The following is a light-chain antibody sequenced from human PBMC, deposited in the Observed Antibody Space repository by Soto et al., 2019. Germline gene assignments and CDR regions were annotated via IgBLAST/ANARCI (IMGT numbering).Light chain of an antibody. CDR3: HQYNSWPET. J-gene: IGKJ1*01. CDR2: GAS. Sequence: EIVMTQSPATLSVSPGERATLSCRASQSVSSNLAWYQQKPGQAPRLLIYGASTRATDIPARFSGGGPGTEFTLTISSLQSEDLAVYYCHQYNSWPETFGQGTKVEIK. V-gene: IGKV3-15*01. CDR1: QSVSSN.